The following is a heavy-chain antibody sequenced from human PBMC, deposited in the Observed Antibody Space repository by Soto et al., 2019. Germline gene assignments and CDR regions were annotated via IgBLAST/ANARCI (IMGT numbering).Heavy chain of an antibody. CDR2: TYYRSKWYN. D-gene: IGHD6-19*01. Sequence: PSQTLSLTCAISGDSFSTNSGAWSWIRQSPSRGLEWLGRTYYRSKWYNDYAVSVKSRITINPDTSKNQFSLQLNSVTPEDTAVYYCARDGATKVDGSGWSVLGYWGQGTPVTVS. V-gene: IGHV6-1*01. CDR1: GDSFSTNSGA. CDR3: ARDGATKVDGSGWSVLGY. J-gene: IGHJ4*02.